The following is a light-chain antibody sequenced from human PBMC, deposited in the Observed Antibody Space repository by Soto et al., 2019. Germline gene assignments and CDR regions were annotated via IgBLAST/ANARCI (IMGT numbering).Light chain of an antibody. CDR2: DGI. CDR1: SSDVGRYIL. V-gene: IGLV2-23*01. J-gene: IGLJ1*01. Sequence: QPVLTQPASVSGSPGQSITISCTGPSSDVGRYILVSWYQQHPGKAPKLIIYDGIKRPSGVSNRFSGSQSGNTASLTISGLQAEDEADYYCCSYADSRASPYVFGTGIKVTVL. CDR3: CSYADSRASPYV.